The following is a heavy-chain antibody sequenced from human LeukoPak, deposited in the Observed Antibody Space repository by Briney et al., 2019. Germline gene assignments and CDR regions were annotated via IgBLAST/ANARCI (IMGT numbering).Heavy chain of an antibody. CDR1: GFTFSSYA. CDR2: ISYDGSNK. CDR3: VLGYCSGGSCLDSY. J-gene: IGHJ4*02. V-gene: IGHV3-30-3*01. Sequence: GRSLRLSCAASGFTFSSYAMHWVRQAPGKGLEWVAVISYDGSNKYYADSVKGRFTISRDNSKNTLYLQMNSLRAKDTAVYYCVLGYCSGGSCLDSYWGQGTLVTVSS. D-gene: IGHD2-15*01.